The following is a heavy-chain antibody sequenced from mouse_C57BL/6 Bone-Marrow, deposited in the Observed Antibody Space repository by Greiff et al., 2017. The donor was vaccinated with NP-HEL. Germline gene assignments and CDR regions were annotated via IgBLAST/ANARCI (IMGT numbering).Heavy chain of an antibody. CDR1: GYTFTSYG. CDR3: ARKAICYDYDEWYFDV. J-gene: IGHJ1*03. V-gene: IGHV1-58*01. Sequence: VQLQQSGAELVRPGSSVSMSCTTSGYTFTSYGINWVKQRPGQGLEWIGYIYIGNGYTDYNEKFKGKATLTSDTSSSTAYMQLSSLTSEDSAIYFCARKAICYDYDEWYFDVWGTGTTVTVSS. D-gene: IGHD2-4*01. CDR2: IYIGNGYT.